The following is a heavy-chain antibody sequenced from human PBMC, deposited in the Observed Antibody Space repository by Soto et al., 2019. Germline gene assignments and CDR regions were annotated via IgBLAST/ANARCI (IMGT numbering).Heavy chain of an antibody. J-gene: IGHJ4*02. CDR3: GRCSSTSCHLGSDY. CDR2: ISYDGSNK. D-gene: IGHD2-2*01. CDR1: RFTFSSYA. V-gene: IGHV3-30-3*01. Sequence: QVQLVESGGGVVQPGRSLRLSCAASRFTFSSYAMNWVRQAPGKGLEWVALISYDGSNKYYADSVKGRFTISRDSSKNTLYLQMNSLRDADTAFYYCGRCSSTSCHLGSDYWGQGTLVTVSS.